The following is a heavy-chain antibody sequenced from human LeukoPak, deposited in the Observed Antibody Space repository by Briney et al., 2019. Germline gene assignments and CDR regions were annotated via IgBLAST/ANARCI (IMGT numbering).Heavy chain of an antibody. V-gene: IGHV3-11*01. J-gene: IGHJ4*02. CDR3: ARERYTAMPYYFDY. D-gene: IGHD5-18*01. CDR1: GFTFSDYY. Sequence: PGGSLRLSCTASGFTFSDYYMSWISQAPGKGLEWVSYISDRGDTIYYADSVKGRFTISRDNANNSVSLQMDSLRDEDTAVYYCARERYTAMPYYFDYWGQGTLVTVSS. CDR2: ISDRGDTI.